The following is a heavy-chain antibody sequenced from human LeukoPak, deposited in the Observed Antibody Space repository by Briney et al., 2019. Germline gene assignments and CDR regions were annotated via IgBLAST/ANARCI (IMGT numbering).Heavy chain of an antibody. D-gene: IGHD5-18*01. CDR2: IYYSGST. Sequence: SETLSLTCTVSDDSITIYYWTWIRQPPGKGLEWIGYIYYSGSTNYNPSLKSRVTISVDTSKKQFSLKLSSVTAADTAVYCCARVRGYSYGSDAFDIWGQGTMVTVSS. CDR3: ARVRGYSYGSDAFDI. CDR1: DDSITIYY. J-gene: IGHJ3*02. V-gene: IGHV4-59*01.